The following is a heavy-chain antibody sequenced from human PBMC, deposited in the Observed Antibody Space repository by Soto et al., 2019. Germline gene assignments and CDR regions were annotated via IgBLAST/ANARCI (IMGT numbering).Heavy chain of an antibody. D-gene: IGHD3-3*01. CDR1: GGSISSSSYY. J-gene: IGHJ4*02. CDR2: IYYSGST. Sequence: PSETLSLTCTVSGGSISSSSYYWGWIRQPPGKGLEWIGSIYYSGSTYYNPSLKSRVTISIDTSKNQFSLKLSSVTAADTAVYYCARNYYDFWSGSFFDYWGQGSLVTVSS. V-gene: IGHV4-39*01. CDR3: ARNYYDFWSGSFFDY.